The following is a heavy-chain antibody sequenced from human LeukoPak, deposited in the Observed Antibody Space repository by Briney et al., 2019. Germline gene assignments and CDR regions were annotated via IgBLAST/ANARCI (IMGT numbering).Heavy chain of an antibody. V-gene: IGHV4-39*01. Sequence: PSETLSLTCTVSGGSISSSSYYWGWIRQPPGRGLEWIGSIYYSGSTYYNPSLKSRVTISVDTSKNQFSLKLSSVTAADTAVYYCASLFSRWFDYWGQGTLVTVSS. J-gene: IGHJ4*02. CDR1: GGSISSSSYY. CDR2: IYYSGST. CDR3: ASLFSRWFDY.